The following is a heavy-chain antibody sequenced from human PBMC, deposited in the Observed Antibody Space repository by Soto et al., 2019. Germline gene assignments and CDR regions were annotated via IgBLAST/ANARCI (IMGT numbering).Heavy chain of an antibody. CDR2: INHSGST. Sequence: SETLSLTCAVYGGSFSGYYWSWIRQPPGKGLEWIGEINHSGSTNYNPSLKSRVTISVDTSKNQFSLKLSSVTAADTAVYYCARANYPMVRAPRWFDPWGQGTLVTVSS. V-gene: IGHV4-34*01. CDR3: ARANYPMVRAPRWFDP. CDR1: GGSFSGYY. D-gene: IGHD3-10*01. J-gene: IGHJ5*02.